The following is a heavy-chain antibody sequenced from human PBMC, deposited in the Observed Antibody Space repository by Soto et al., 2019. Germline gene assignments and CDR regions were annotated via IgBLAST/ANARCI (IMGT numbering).Heavy chain of an antibody. CDR1: GGSISIYY. Sequence: SETLSLTCTVSGGSISIYYWSWIRQPPGKGLEWIGYIYYSGSTNYNPSLKSRVTISVDTSKNQFSLKLSSVTAADTAVYYCARESIAAAGTNWFDPWGQGTLVTV. CDR2: IYYSGST. V-gene: IGHV4-59*01. CDR3: ARESIAAAGTNWFDP. J-gene: IGHJ5*02. D-gene: IGHD6-13*01.